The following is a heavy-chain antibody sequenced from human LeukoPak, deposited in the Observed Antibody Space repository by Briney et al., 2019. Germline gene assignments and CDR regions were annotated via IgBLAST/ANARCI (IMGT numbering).Heavy chain of an antibody. Sequence: SETLSLTCAVSGGSFSGYYWSWIRQPPGKGLEWIGEINHGGSTNYNLSLMSRVTISVDMSKNQLSLKLSSVTAAGTAVYHCARHKLGSPFDAFDIWGQGTMVTVSS. CDR3: ARHKLGSPFDAFDI. V-gene: IGHV4-34*01. J-gene: IGHJ3*02. CDR1: GGSFSGYY. D-gene: IGHD1-26*01. CDR2: INHGGST.